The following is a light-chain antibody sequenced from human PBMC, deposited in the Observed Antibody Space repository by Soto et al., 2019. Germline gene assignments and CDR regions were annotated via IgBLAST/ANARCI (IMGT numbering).Light chain of an antibody. CDR3: QQSYSYPRT. CDR2: AAS. J-gene: IGKJ1*01. CDR1: QSISSY. V-gene: IGKV1-39*01. Sequence: DIQMTQSASSLSASVGARVTITCRASQSISSYLNWYQQKPGKAPKLLIYAASSLQSGVPSRFSGSGSGTDFTLTISSLQPEDFATYYCQQSYSYPRTFGQGTKVDIK.